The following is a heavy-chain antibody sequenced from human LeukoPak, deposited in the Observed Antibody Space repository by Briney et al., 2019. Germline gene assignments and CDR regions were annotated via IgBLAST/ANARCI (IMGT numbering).Heavy chain of an antibody. Sequence: SETLSLTCTVSGGSINNYYWNWIRQPPGKGLEWIGYIYYSGSTNYNPSLKSRVTISVDTPKNQFSLKLSSVTAADTAVYYCARLHVADTAMVGGDWFDPWGQGTLVTVSS. V-gene: IGHV4-59*08. CDR3: ARLHVADTAMVGGDWFDP. CDR1: GGSINNYY. D-gene: IGHD5-18*01. CDR2: IYYSGST. J-gene: IGHJ5*02.